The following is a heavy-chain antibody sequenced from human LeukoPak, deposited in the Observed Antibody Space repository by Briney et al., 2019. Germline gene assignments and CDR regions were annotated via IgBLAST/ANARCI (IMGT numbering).Heavy chain of an antibody. D-gene: IGHD4-17*01. CDR1: GFTSSSYA. CDR2: ISGSGGST. J-gene: IGHJ4*02. V-gene: IGHV3-23*01. CDR3: AKNLESYGDSSTDF. Sequence: PGGSLRLSCAASGFTSSSYAMSWVRQAPGKGLEWVSAISGSGGSTYYADSVKGRFTISRDNSKNTLYLQMNSLRADDTAVYYCAKNLESYGDSSTDFWGQGTLVTVSS.